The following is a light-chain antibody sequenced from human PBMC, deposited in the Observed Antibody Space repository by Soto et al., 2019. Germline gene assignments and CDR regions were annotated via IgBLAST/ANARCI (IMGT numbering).Light chain of an antibody. J-gene: IGKJ1*01. Sequence: IVLTHSPGTLSFSPGERFTLSVSSSQTVNANYLAWYQQKPGQAPRLLIYRASNRAAGIPARFSGRGSGTEFTLTISSLQSEDFALYYCQQYNNWPRTFGQGTKVDNK. CDR1: QTVNAN. CDR3: QQYNNWPRT. CDR2: RAS. V-gene: IGKV3D-15*01.